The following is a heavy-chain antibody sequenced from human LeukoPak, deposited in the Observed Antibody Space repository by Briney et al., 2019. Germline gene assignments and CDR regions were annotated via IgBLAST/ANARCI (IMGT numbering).Heavy chain of an antibody. D-gene: IGHD6-13*01. CDR1: VGSISSYY. Sequence: SETLSLTCTVSVGSISSYYWSWIRQPPGKGLEWIGYIYYSGSTNYNPSLKSRVTISVDTSKNQFSLKLSSVTAADTAVYYCARTYSSSWYVRYFDYWGQGTLVTVSS. J-gene: IGHJ4*02. CDR2: IYYSGST. V-gene: IGHV4-59*08. CDR3: ARTYSSSWYVRYFDY.